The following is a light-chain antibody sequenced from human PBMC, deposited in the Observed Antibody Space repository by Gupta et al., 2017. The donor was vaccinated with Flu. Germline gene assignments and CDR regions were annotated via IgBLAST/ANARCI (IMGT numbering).Light chain of an antibody. CDR3: QSVDSSGTFPVV. V-gene: IGLV3-25*01. J-gene: IGLJ2*01. Sequence: SYELVQSPSVSVSPEQTARMTCVGDALPKNYAYWYQKRPGQAPVLVMYKDIERPSGIPERFSGSSSGTVVTLTISGVQAEDEADYYCQSVDSSGTFPVVFGGGTKLTVL. CDR2: KDI. CDR1: ALPKNY.